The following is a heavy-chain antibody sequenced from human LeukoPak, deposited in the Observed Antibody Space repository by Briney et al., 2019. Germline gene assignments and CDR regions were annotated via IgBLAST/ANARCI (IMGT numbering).Heavy chain of an antibody. CDR1: GFTFSSYA. D-gene: IGHD4-11*01. Sequence: VGSLRLSCVASGFTFSSYAMSWVRQAPGKGLEWVSAISGSGGSTYYADSVKGRFTISRDNSKNTLYLQMNSLRAEDTAVYYCAKRDYSNYDLDYWGQGTLVTVSS. J-gene: IGHJ4*02. V-gene: IGHV3-23*01. CDR2: ISGSGGST. CDR3: AKRDYSNYDLDY.